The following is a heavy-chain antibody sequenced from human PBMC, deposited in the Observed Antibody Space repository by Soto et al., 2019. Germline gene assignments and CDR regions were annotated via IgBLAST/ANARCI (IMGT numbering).Heavy chain of an antibody. Sequence: ETLSLTCTVSGGSVSSGSYYWSWIRQPPGKGLEWIGYIYYSGSTNYNPSLKSRVTISVDTSKNQFSLKLSSVTAADTAVYYCARESLEMATSGWGQGTLVTVSS. D-gene: IGHD5-12*01. J-gene: IGHJ4*02. V-gene: IGHV4-61*01. CDR3: ARESLEMATSG. CDR2: IYYSGST. CDR1: GGSVSSGSYY.